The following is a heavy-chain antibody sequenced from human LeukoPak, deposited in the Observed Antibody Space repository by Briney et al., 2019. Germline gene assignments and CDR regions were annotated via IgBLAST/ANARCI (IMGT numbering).Heavy chain of an antibody. CDR1: GGSLSSYY. CDR2: IYTSGSS. V-gene: IGHV4-4*07. Sequence: PSETLSLTGTVSGGSLSSYYWSWIRQPAGKGLEWIGRIYTSGSSNSNPSLKSRVTMSADTSKNQFSLKLSSVTAADTAVYYCARDISVAGSFLLFDYWGQGTLVTVSS. D-gene: IGHD6-19*01. CDR3: ARDISVAGSFLLFDY. J-gene: IGHJ4*02.